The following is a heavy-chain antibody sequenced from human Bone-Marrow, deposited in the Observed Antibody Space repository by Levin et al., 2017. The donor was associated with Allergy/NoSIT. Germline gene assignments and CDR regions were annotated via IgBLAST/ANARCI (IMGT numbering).Heavy chain of an antibody. Sequence: SETLSLTCAVSGFSISSGYYWGWIRQTPGKGLEWIGSIHHTGKTYNNPSLMSRVTLSFDMSRNRFSLRLSSVTAADTSVYYCAGGNGGISTLPRYRDVWGKGTTVTVSS. J-gene: IGHJ6*04. CDR1: GFSISSGYY. CDR2: IHHTGKT. CDR3: AGGNGGISTLPRYRDV. D-gene: IGHD1-26*01. V-gene: IGHV4-38-2*01.